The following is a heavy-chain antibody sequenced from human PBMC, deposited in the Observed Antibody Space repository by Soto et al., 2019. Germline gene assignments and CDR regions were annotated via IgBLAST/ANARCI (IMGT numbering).Heavy chain of an antibody. CDR1: GGSTSIGYYY. Sequence: SETLSPACSVSGGSTSIGYYYWGWLRQRTGKGLAWIGYIYYGGSTYYNPTLNSRVTISVDTSKIQFSLKLSSVTAAGTAVYYCARDPYYDSSGSWGQGTLVTVSS. V-gene: IGHV4-30-4*01. CDR3: ARDPYYDSSGS. D-gene: IGHD3-22*01. J-gene: IGHJ4*03. CDR2: IYYGGST.